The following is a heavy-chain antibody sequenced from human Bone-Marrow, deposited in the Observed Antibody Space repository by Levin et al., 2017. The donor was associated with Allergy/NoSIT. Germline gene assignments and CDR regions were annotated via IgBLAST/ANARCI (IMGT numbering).Heavy chain of an antibody. Sequence: LGESLKISCAASGFNFSTYNMNWVRQAPGKALEWVSSINSGSTDIYYADSLKGRFTISRDNAENSLYLQMNGLRAGDTAVYYCARDRTYGILRNYGMDVWGQGTTVTVSS. J-gene: IGHJ6*02. CDR1: GFNFSTYN. V-gene: IGHV3-21*01. CDR3: ARDRTYGILRNYGMDV. D-gene: IGHD3-9*01. CDR2: INSGSTDI.